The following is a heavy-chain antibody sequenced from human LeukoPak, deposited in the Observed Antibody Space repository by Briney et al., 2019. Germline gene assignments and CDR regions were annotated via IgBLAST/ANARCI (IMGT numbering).Heavy chain of an antibody. CDR2: ISAYNGNT. CDR1: GYTFTSYG. Sequence: ASVKVSCKASGYTFTSYGISWVRQAPGQGLEWMGWISAYNGNTNYAQKLQGRVTMTTDTSTSTAYMELRSLRSDDTAVYYCARAWSGGYYYDSSAKFDPWGQGTLVTVSS. CDR3: ARAWSGGYYYDSSAKFDP. V-gene: IGHV1-18*01. J-gene: IGHJ5*02. D-gene: IGHD3-22*01.